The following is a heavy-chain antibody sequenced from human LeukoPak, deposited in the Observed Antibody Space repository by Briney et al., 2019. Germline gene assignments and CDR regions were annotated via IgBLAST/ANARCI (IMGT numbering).Heavy chain of an antibody. Sequence: ASVKVSCKASGYTFTSYYMHWVRQAPGQGLEWMGIINPSGGSTSYAQKFQGRVTMTRDMSTSTVYMELSSLRSEDTAVYYCAREVYCSSTSCYGFDYWGQGTLVTVSS. J-gene: IGHJ4*02. CDR2: INPSGGST. CDR3: AREVYCSSTSCYGFDY. CDR1: GYTFTSYY. D-gene: IGHD2-2*01. V-gene: IGHV1-46*01.